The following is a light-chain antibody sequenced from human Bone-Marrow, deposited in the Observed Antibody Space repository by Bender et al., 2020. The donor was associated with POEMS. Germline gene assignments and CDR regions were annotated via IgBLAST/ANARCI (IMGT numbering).Light chain of an antibody. CDR2: DVS. J-gene: IGLJ3*02. Sequence: QSALTQPASVSGSPGQSITISCTGTSSDVGGYNYVSWYQQHPGKAPKLMIYDVSNRPSGVSNRLSGSKSGNTASLAISGLQSEDEADYYCAVWDDSLNGWVFGGGTKLTVL. CDR1: SSDVGGYNY. V-gene: IGLV2-14*01. CDR3: AVWDDSLNGWV.